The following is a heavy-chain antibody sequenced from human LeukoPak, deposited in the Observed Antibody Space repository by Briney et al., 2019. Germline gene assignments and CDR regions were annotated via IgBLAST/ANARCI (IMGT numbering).Heavy chain of an antibody. J-gene: IGHJ4*02. CDR3: ARHRPYSSGWYWLDY. CDR1: GGSISSYY. D-gene: IGHD6-19*01. V-gene: IGHV4-59*08. Sequence: SETLSLTCTVSGGSISSYYWSWIRQPXXXXXXXXGYIYYSGNHNHNPSLKSRVTISVDTSKNQFSLKLSSVTAADTAVYYCARHRPYSSGWYWLDYWGQGTLVTVSS. CDR2: IYYSGNH.